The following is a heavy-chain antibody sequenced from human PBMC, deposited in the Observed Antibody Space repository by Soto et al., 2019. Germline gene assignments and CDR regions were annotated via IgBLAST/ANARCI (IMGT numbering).Heavy chain of an antibody. V-gene: IGHV3-30-3*01. CDR1: GFTFSSYA. Sequence: ESGGGVVQPGRSLRLSCAASGFTFSSYAMHWVRQAPGKGLEWVAVISYDGSNKYYADSVKGRFTISRDNSKNTLYLQMNSLRAEDTAVYYCARGGDFDLWGRGTLVTVSS. CDR2: ISYDGSNK. D-gene: IGHD2-21*01. J-gene: IGHJ2*01. CDR3: ARGGDFDL.